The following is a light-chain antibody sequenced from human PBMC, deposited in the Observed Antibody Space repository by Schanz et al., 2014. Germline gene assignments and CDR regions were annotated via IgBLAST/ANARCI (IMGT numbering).Light chain of an antibody. CDR3: QQYDNWWT. J-gene: IGKJ1*01. V-gene: IGKV3-15*01. CDR2: GAS. Sequence: EIVLTQSPATLSLSPGETATLSCRASQTVSSYLAWYQRIPGQAPRLLIYGASTRATAIPARFSGSGSGTEFTLTISSLQSEDFAVYYCQQYDNWWTFGQGTKVEIK. CDR1: QTVSSY.